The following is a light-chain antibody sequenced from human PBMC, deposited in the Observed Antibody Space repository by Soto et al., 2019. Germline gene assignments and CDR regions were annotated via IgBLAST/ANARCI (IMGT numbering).Light chain of an antibody. J-gene: IGLJ1*01. CDR1: NIGSKN. V-gene: IGLV3-9*01. CDR3: QVWDSSTKV. Sequence: SYELTQPLSVSVALGQTARITCGGNNIGSKNVHWYQQKPGQAPVLVIYRDSNRPSGIPERFSGSNSGNTATLTIGRAQAGDEVDYFCQVWDSSTKVFGAGTKVTVL. CDR2: RDS.